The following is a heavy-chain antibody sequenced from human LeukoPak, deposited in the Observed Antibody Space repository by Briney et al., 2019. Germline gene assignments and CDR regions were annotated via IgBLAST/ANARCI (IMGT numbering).Heavy chain of an antibody. CDR1: GFTFSSYW. J-gene: IGHJ4*02. D-gene: IGHD6-13*01. V-gene: IGHV3-74*03. CDR3: SLGMGSTWRGNNFDY. CDR2: INSDGSST. Sequence: PGGSLRLSCEASGFTFSSYWMHWVRQVPGEGLVWVSRINSDGSSTTYADPVKGRFTISRDNSQNTLYLQMNSLGPEDTAMYYCSLGMGSTWRGNNFDYWGQGALVTVSS.